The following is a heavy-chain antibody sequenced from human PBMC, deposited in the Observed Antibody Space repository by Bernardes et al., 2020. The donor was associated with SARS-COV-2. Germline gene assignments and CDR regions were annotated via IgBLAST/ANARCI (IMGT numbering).Heavy chain of an antibody. J-gene: IGHJ4*02. D-gene: IGHD5-12*01. CDR1: GFTFSSYS. CDR2: ISSSSSYI. CDR3: ARDRGGYSGYDLLDY. Sequence: GGSLRLSCAASGFTFSSYSMNWVRQAPGKGLEWVSSISSSSSYIYYADSVKGRFTISRDNAKNSLYLQMNSLRAEDTAVYYCARDRGGYSGYDLLDYWGQGALVTVSS. V-gene: IGHV3-21*01.